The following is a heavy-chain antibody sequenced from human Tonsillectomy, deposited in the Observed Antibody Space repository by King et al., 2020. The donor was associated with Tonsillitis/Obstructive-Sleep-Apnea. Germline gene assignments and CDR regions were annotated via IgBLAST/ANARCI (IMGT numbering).Heavy chain of an antibody. Sequence: VQLVESGGGVVQPGRSLRLSCAASGFTFSTDAMHWVRQAPGKGLEWVAVISYDGSNKYYADSVKGRFTISRDNSKNTVYLQMNSLRAEDTAVYYCARERAYDILTGYYPNVFDIWAKGQWSPSLQ. D-gene: IGHD3-9*01. V-gene: IGHV3-30*04. CDR1: GFTFSTDA. J-gene: IGHJ3*02. CDR2: ISYDGSNK. CDR3: ARERAYDILTGYYPNVFDI.